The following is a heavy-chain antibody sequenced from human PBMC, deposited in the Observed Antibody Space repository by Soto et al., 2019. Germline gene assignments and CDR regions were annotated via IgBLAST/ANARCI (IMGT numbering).Heavy chain of an antibody. CDR3: VKDKRYNTTWDLDY. V-gene: IGHV3-9*01. Sequence: GGSLRLSCAASGFTFDDYAMHWVRQAPGKGLEWVASISWNSGSIGYADSVKGRFTISRDNAKNSLSLQMNSLRPEDTALYYCVKDKRYNTTWDLDYWGQGTLVTVSS. J-gene: IGHJ4*02. CDR2: ISWNSGSI. D-gene: IGHD6-13*01. CDR1: GFTFDDYA.